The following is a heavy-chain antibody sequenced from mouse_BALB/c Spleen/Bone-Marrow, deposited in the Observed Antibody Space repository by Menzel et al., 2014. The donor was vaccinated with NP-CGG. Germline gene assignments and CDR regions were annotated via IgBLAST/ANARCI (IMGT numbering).Heavy chain of an antibody. D-gene: IGHD1-3*01. CDR3: ARKRDNLYYFDY. CDR1: GYTFTDYH. CDR2: VNPYNGGT. Sequence: EVKLVESGPELVKPGASVKMSCKASGYTFTDYHMDWVKQSHGESFEWIGRVNPYNGGTSYNQKFKGKATLTVDKSSSAAYMELNSLTSEDSAVYYCARKRDNLYYFDYWGQGTTLTVSS. V-gene: IGHV1-19*01. J-gene: IGHJ2*01.